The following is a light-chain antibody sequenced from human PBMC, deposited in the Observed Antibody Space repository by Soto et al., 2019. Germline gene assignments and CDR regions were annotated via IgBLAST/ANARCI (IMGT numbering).Light chain of an antibody. V-gene: IGKV2-30*02. CDR2: GAS. CDR3: QQYPSWPIT. CDR1: RILVHSDGISD. Sequence: DVVMTQSPLSLPVTLLHPSSISFISNRILVHSDGISDFSWYEQKHGQTNRRVIYGASTWGTGVTPRFTGSGSGTEFTLTISNLQSEDFAVYYCQQYPSWPITLGQGTRLENK. J-gene: IGKJ5*01.